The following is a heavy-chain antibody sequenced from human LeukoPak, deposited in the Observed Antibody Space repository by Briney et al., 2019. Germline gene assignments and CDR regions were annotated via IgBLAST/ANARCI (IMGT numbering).Heavy chain of an antibody. CDR3: ARVGPLTTKVTTGGVDY. Sequence: SETLSLTCTVSGGSISSSSYYWGWIRQPPGKGLEWIGSIYYSGSTNYNPSLKSRVTISVDTSKNQFSLKLSSVTAADTAVYYCARVGPLTTKVTTGGVDYWGQGTLVTVSS. V-gene: IGHV4-39*07. D-gene: IGHD4-17*01. CDR2: IYYSGST. J-gene: IGHJ4*02. CDR1: GGSISSSSYY.